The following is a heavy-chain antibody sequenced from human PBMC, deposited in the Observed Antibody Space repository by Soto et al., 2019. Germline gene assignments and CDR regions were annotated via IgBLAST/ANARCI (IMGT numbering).Heavy chain of an antibody. J-gene: IGHJ4*02. D-gene: IGHD6-13*01. Sequence: QVPLVESGGGVVQPGRSLRLSCAASGFTFSSYGMHWVRQAPGKGLEWVAVISYDGSNKYYADSVKGRFTISRDNSKNTLYLQMNSLRAEDTAVYYCAKGHLKEQPIDYWGQGTLVTVSS. V-gene: IGHV3-30*18. CDR1: GFTFSSYG. CDR2: ISYDGSNK. CDR3: AKGHLKEQPIDY.